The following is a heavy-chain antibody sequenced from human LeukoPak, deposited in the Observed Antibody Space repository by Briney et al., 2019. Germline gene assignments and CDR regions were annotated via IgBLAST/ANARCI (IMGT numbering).Heavy chain of an antibody. V-gene: IGHV3-23*01. J-gene: IGHJ4*02. Sequence: AGVSLRLSFVGSGFTFRSHAMSWVRQAPEKGLEFVSGIYENGGTTYYADSVKGRFSISRDNSKNTLYLQMDSLRGEDTAVYYCAKDFRIGYSAHFDYWGQGALVTVSS. CDR2: IYENGGTT. D-gene: IGHD2-21*01. CDR1: GFTFRSHA. CDR3: AKDFRIGYSAHFDY.